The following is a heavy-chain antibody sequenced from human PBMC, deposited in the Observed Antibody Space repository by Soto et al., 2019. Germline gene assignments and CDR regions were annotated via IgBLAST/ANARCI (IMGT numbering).Heavy chain of an antibody. CDR1: GGTFSSYA. J-gene: IGHJ4*02. D-gene: IGHD3-22*01. Sequence: QVQLVQPGAEVKKPGSSVKVSCKASGGTFSSYAISWVRQAPGQGLEWMGGIIPIFGTANYAQKFQGRVTITADESTSTAYMELSSLRSEDTAVYYCARVFVEDYYDSSGYYYFDYWGQGTLVTVSS. CDR3: ARVFVEDYYDSSGYYYFDY. CDR2: IIPIFGTA. V-gene: IGHV1-69*01.